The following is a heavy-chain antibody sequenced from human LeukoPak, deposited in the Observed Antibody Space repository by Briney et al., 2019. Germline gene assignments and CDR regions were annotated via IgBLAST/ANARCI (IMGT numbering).Heavy chain of an antibody. CDR2: IFYSGSS. CDR1: GGSIGSYY. CDR3: ARETPNWGVDY. Sequence: SETLSLTCIVSGGSIGSYYWSWIRQPPGKGLEWIGNIFYSGSSTYKPSLKSRVTISVDTSKNQFSLKLSSVTAADTAVYYCARETPNWGVDYWGQGTLVTVSS. V-gene: IGHV4-59*01. J-gene: IGHJ4*02. D-gene: IGHD7-27*01.